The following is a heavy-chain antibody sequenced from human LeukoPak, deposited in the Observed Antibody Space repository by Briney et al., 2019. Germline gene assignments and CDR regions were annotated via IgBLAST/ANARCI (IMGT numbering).Heavy chain of an antibody. CDR1: GFTFSSYA. Sequence: PGGSLRLSCAASGFTFSSYAMSWVRQAPGKGLEWVSAISGSGGSTYYADSVKGRFTISRDNSKNALYLQMNSLRAEDTAVYYCAKTTTLYGDYGDYWGQGTLVTVSS. CDR2: ISGSGGST. J-gene: IGHJ4*02. D-gene: IGHD4-17*01. V-gene: IGHV3-23*01. CDR3: AKTTTLYGDYGDY.